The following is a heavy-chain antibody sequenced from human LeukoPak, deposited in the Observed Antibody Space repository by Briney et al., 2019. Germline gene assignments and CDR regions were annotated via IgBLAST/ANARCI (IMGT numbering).Heavy chain of an antibody. CDR3: AKRNKQWLVSEVDY. Sequence: GGSLRLSCAASGFTFSSYAMSWVRQAPRKGLEWVSAISYSGGSTYYADSVKGRFTISRDNSKNTLYLQMNSLRAEDTAVYYCAKRNKQWLVSEVDYWGQGTLVTVSS. V-gene: IGHV3-23*01. CDR1: GFTFSSYA. D-gene: IGHD6-19*01. J-gene: IGHJ4*02. CDR2: ISYSGGST.